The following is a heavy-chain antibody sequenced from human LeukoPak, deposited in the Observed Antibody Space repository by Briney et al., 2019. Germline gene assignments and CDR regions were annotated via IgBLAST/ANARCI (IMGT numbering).Heavy chain of an antibody. CDR3: ARDVLGITAYNWFDP. Sequence: SETLSLTCTVSGGSISSGDYYWSWIRQPPGKGLEWIGYIYYSGSTYYNPSLKSRVTISVDTSKNQFSLKLSSVTAADTAVYYCARDVLGITAYNWFDPWGQGSLVTVSS. CDR1: GGSISSGDYY. CDR2: IYYSGST. J-gene: IGHJ5*02. V-gene: IGHV4-30-4*01. D-gene: IGHD3-22*01.